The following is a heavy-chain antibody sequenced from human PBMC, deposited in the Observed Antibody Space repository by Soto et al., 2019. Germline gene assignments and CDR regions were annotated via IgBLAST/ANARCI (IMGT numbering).Heavy chain of an antibody. D-gene: IGHD6-13*01. CDR3: ARASKDSYRQTAAPGDYYFYYGLDV. Sequence: GASVKVSCKASGGTLSSYAISWVRQAPGQGLEWMGGIIPVLGTANYAQKFQGRVTIIADEPTSTAFMELKSLRSEDTAIYFCARASKDSYRQTAAPGDYYFYYGLDVWGQGTTVTVSS. V-gene: IGHV1-69*13. CDR2: IIPVLGTA. CDR1: GGTLSSYA. J-gene: IGHJ6*02.